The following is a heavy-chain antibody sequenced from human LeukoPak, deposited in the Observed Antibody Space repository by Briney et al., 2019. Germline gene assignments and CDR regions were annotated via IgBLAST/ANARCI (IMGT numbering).Heavy chain of an antibody. CDR1: GFTFSSYE. Sequence: GGSLRLSCAASGFTFSSYEMNWVRQAPGKGLEWVSYISSSGSTIYYADSVKGRFTISRDNAKNSLYLQMNSLRAEDTAVYYCARDHLRKNYGMDVWGQGTTVTVSS. V-gene: IGHV3-48*03. CDR3: ARDHLRKNYGMDV. CDR2: ISSSGSTI. J-gene: IGHJ6*02.